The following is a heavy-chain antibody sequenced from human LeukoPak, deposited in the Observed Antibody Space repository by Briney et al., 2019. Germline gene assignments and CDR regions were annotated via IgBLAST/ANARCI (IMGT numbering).Heavy chain of an antibody. CDR2: IYSSGST. CDR1: GGSISSGNYY. D-gene: IGHD3-10*01. Sequence: SETLSLTCTVSGGSISSGNYYWSWIRQPAGQGLEWIGRIYSSGSTNYNPSLQSRVTISVDTSKRQFSLKLSSVTAADMAVYCCARDFQYYYGSGSYSWWCDPWGQGTLVTVSS. J-gene: IGHJ5*02. CDR3: ARDFQYYYGSGSYSWWCDP. V-gene: IGHV4-61*02.